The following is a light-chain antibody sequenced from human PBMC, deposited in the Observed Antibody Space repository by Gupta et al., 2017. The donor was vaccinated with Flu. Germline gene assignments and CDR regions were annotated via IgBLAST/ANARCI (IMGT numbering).Light chain of an antibody. J-gene: IGLJ3*02. CDR3: VAWDTSLSAGV. CDR2: END. V-gene: IGLV1-51*02. Sequence: VTIPGSGGNSNIGNNFVSWYQQLPGTAPKLLIYENDQRPSGIPARFSGSKSGTSATLGISGLQTGDEADYFCVAWDTSLSAGVFGGGTKLTVL. CDR1: NSNIGNNF.